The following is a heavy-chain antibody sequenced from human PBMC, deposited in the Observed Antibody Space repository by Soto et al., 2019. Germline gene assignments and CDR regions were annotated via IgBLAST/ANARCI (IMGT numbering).Heavy chain of an antibody. CDR3: ETLRGYSYGYAGY. D-gene: IGHD5-18*01. Sequence: GGSLRLSCAASGFTFSSYSRNWVRQAPGKGLECVSSISSSSSYIYYADSVKGRFTISRDNAKNSLYLQMNSLRAEDTAVYYCETLRGYSYGYAGYWGQGTLVTVSS. CDR1: GFTFSSYS. CDR2: ISSSSSYI. J-gene: IGHJ4*02. V-gene: IGHV3-21*01.